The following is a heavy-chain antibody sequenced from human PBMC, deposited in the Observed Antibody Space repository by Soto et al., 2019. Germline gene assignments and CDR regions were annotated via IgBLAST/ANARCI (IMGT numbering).Heavy chain of an antibody. J-gene: IGHJ4*02. V-gene: IGHV3-23*01. CDR3: AKSEWVLNDAHGPFDY. Sequence: GSLRLSCAASGFTFSSYAMSWVRQAPGKGLEWVSAISGSGGSTYYADSVKGRFTISRDNSKNTLYLQMNSLRAEDTAVYYCAKSEWVLNDAHGPFDYWGQGTLVTVSS. D-gene: IGHD1-1*01. CDR2: ISGSGGST. CDR1: GFTFSSYA.